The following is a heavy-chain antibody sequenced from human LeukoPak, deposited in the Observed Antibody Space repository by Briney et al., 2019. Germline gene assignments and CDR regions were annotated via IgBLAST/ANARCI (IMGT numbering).Heavy chain of an antibody. CDR1: GDSISSGMYY. CDR3: AKAQWDTTGTTNPSFDY. D-gene: IGHD1-1*01. CDR2: MYTTGST. Sequence: SETLSLTCILSGDSISSGMYYWSRIPQPAGKGLEWIGHMYTTGSTNYNPSLKSRVTISADTSKTEFSLKLSSVTAADTAVYYCAKAQWDTTGTTNPSFDYWGQGTLVTVSS. J-gene: IGHJ4*02. V-gene: IGHV4-61*09.